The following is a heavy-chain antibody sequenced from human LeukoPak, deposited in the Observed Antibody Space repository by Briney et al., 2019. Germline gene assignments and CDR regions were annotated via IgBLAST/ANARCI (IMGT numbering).Heavy chain of an antibody. V-gene: IGHV4-34*01. CDR3: ARGGGRYTFKAFWFDP. CDR1: GGSFSGYY. J-gene: IGHJ5*02. D-gene: IGHD4-23*01. Sequence: SETLSLTCAVYGGSFSGYYWSWIRQPPGKGLEWIGEINHSGSTNYNPSLKSRVTISVDTSKNQFSLKLSSVTAADTAVCYCARGGGRYTFKAFWFDPWGQGTLVTVSS. CDR2: INHSGST.